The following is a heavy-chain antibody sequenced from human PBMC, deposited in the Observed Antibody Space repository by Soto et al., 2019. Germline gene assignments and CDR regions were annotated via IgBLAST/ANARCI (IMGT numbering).Heavy chain of an antibody. CDR3: ARDSRTPHYDILTGYYPTWFDP. Sequence: QLQLQESGSGLVKPSQTLSLTCAVSGGSISSGGYSWSWIRQPPGKGLEWIGYIYHSGSTYYNPPLKSRVTISVDRSKNQFSLKLSSVTAADTAVYYCARDSRTPHYDILTGYYPTWFDPWGQGTLVTVSS. CDR1: GGSISSGGYS. V-gene: IGHV4-30-2*01. D-gene: IGHD3-9*01. J-gene: IGHJ5*02. CDR2: IYHSGST.